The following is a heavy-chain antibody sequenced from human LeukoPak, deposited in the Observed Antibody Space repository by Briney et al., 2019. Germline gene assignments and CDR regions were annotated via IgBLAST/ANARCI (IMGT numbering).Heavy chain of an antibody. J-gene: IGHJ4*02. CDR3: AFAAGIAVANY. CDR2: ISYDGSDK. CDR1: GFTFSRYG. D-gene: IGHD6-19*01. Sequence: GGSLRLSCAASGFTFSRYGMHWVRQAPGKGLEWVAVISYDGSDKYYADSVKGRFTISRDNSKNTLYLQMNSLRAEDTAVYYCAFAAGIAVANYWGQGTLVTVSS. V-gene: IGHV3-30*03.